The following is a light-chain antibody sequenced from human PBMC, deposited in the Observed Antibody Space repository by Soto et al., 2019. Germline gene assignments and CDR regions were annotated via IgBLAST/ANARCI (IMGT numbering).Light chain of an antibody. CDR1: QSVSSN. V-gene: IGKV3-15*01. CDR3: QQYNNWPPGKT. Sequence: EILITHSPATLSVSPGERATLSCRASQSVSSNLAWYQQKPGQAPRLLIYGASTRATGIPARFSGSGSGTEFTLTISSLQSEDFAVYYCQQYNNWPPGKTFGQGTKVDIK. CDR2: GAS. J-gene: IGKJ1*01.